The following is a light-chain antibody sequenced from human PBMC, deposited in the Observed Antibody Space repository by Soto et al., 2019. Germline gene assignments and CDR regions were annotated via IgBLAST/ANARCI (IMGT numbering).Light chain of an antibody. J-gene: IGLJ2*01. V-gene: IGLV2-14*03. CDR2: EVS. CDR1: SSDVGAYNY. Sequence: QSDLTQPASVSGSPGQSITISCTGTSSDVGAYNYVSWYQQHPGKAPKLIIYEVSDRPSGVSNRFSGSKSGNTASLTISGRQAEDEADYYCSSFAGSRVLVLGGGTKLTVL. CDR3: SSFAGSRVLV.